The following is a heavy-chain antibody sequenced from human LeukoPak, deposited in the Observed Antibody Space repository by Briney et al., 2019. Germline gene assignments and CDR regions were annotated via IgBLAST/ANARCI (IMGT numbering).Heavy chain of an antibody. CDR1: GFTFSSYS. Sequence: GGSLRLSCAASGFTFSSYSMIWVRQAPGKGLEWVSYISSSSSTIYYADSVKGRFTISRDNAKNSLYLQMNSLRAEDTAVYYCASETYYYDSSGYYYGHRAFDIWGQGTMVTVSS. CDR2: ISSSSSTI. V-gene: IGHV3-48*01. CDR3: ASETYYYDSSGYYYGHRAFDI. J-gene: IGHJ3*02. D-gene: IGHD3-22*01.